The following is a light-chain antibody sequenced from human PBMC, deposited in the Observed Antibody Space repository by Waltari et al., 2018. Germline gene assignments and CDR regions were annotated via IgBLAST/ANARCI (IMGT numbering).Light chain of an antibody. Sequence: QSALTQPPSASGSPGQSVTISCTGTSGDIGGYNFVSWYQRPPGKAPKVVIDEVTKRPSGVPDRFSGSKSGNTASLTVSGLQSGDEADYYCCSYAGSNNVVFGGGTKLTVL. CDR3: CSYAGSNNVV. J-gene: IGLJ3*02. CDR1: SGDIGGYNF. V-gene: IGLV2-8*01. CDR2: EVT.